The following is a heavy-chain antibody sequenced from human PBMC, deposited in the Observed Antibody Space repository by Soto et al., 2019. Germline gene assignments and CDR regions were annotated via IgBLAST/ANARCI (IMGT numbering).Heavy chain of an antibody. V-gene: IGHV5-51*01. CDR1: GYTFTNYW. D-gene: IGHD2-15*01. CDR2: IYPGDSDT. CDR3: ARQKDGAFDI. Sequence: GESLKISCEGSGYTFTNYWIGWVRQMPGKGLEWMGIIYPGDSDTRYSPSFQGQVTISADKSISTACLQWSSLKASDTAMYYCARQKDGAFDIWGQGTMVTVSS. J-gene: IGHJ3*02.